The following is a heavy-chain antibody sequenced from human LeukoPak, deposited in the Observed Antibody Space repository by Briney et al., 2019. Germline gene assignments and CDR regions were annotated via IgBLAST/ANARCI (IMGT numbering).Heavy chain of an antibody. D-gene: IGHD2-2*01. Sequence: PPETLSLTCAVYGGSFSGYYWSWIRQPPGKGLEWIGEINHSGSTNYNPPLKSRVTISVDTPKNQFSLKLSSVTAADTAVYYCARGADCSSTSCYGLDWFDPWGQGTLVTVSS. CDR1: GGSFSGYY. CDR2: INHSGST. CDR3: ARGADCSSTSCYGLDWFDP. J-gene: IGHJ5*02. V-gene: IGHV4-34*01.